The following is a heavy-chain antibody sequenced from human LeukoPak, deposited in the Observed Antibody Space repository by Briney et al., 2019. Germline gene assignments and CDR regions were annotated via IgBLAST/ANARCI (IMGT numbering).Heavy chain of an antibody. CDR1: GGSISSDY. V-gene: IGHV4-59*01. CDR2: ILYSGST. J-gene: IGHJ4*02. D-gene: IGHD2-8*01. CDR3: AREYCTRATCYFDY. Sequence: SETLSLTCSVSGGSISSDYWSWIRQPPEKGLEWIGYILYSGSTNYNPSLKSRLTISVDTSKNQFSLKLSSVTAADTAVYYCAREYCTRATCYFDYWGQGTLVTVSS.